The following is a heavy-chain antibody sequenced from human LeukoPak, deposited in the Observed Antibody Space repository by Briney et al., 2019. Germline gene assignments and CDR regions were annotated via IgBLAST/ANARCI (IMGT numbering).Heavy chain of an antibody. CDR1: GYSISSGYY. CDR2: TYHSGST. J-gene: IGHJ4*02. V-gene: IGHV4-38-2*01. D-gene: IGHD3-9*01. CDR3: ARGPSKVLRYFDWSSDYFDY. Sequence: SETLSLTCAVSGYSISSGYYWGWIRQPPGKGLEWIGSTYHSGSTYYNPSLKSRVTISVDTSKNQFSLKLSSVTAADTAVYYCARGPSKVLRYFDWSSDYFDYWGRGTLVTVSS.